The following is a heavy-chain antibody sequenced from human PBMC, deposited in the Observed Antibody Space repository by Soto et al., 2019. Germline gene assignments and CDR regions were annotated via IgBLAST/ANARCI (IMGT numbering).Heavy chain of an antibody. CDR3: AREIPRYSYGRGYGMDV. V-gene: IGHV3-7*03. CDR2: IKPDGSAT. Sequence: PGGSLRLSCAVSGFTFGSYWMNWVRLIPGKGLEWVAYIKPDGSATYYVDSVKGRFTISRDNAKNSLYLQMNSLRVEDTAVYYCAREIPRYSYGRGYGMDVWGQGTTVTVSS. J-gene: IGHJ6*02. D-gene: IGHD5-18*01. CDR1: GFTFGSYW.